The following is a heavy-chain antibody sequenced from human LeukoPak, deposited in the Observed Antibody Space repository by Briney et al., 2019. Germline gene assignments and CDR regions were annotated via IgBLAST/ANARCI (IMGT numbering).Heavy chain of an antibody. V-gene: IGHV3-23*01. CDR3: AKWMDGSGSRYDS. CDR1: GFTFSSYV. D-gene: IGHD3-10*01. J-gene: IGHJ4*02. Sequence: RPGGSLRLSCAASGFTFSSYVMSWVRQAPGKGLVWVSTLGDSNNWTHYADSVKGRFTISRDNSKNTLYLQMNSLRVEDTAVYYCAKWMDGSGSRYDSWGQGTLVTVSS. CDR2: LGDSNNWT.